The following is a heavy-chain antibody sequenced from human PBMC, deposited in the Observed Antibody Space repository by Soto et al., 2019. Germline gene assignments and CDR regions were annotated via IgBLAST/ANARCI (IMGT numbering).Heavy chain of an antibody. V-gene: IGHV3-30-3*01. CDR1: GFTSSSCA. CDR3: ARDRPESPKQDY. J-gene: IGHJ4*02. D-gene: IGHD6-6*01. CDR2: ISYDGSNK. Sequence: PGGTLSLSCAASGFTSSSCAVGWVRQAPGKGLEWVAVISYDGSNKYYADSVKGRFTISRDNSKNTLYLQMNSLRAEDTAVYYCARDRPESPKQDYWGQGTLVTVSS.